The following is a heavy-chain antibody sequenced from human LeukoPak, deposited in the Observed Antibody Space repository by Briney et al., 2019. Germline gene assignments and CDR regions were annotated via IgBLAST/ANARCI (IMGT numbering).Heavy chain of an antibody. D-gene: IGHD1-26*01. V-gene: IGHV2-70*11. CDR3: ARIRYSGSYFDY. Sequence: SGPELVKPTQTLTLTCTFSGFSLSTSGMCVTWIRQPPGKPLEWLARIDWDDDKYYSTSLKTRLTISKDTSKNQVVLIMTNMDPVDTATYYCARIRYSGSYFDYWGQGTLVTVSS. CDR1: GFSLSTSGMC. J-gene: IGHJ4*02. CDR2: IDWDDDK.